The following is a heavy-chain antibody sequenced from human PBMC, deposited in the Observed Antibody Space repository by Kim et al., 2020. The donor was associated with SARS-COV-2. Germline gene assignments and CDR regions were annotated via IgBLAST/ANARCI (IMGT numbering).Heavy chain of an antibody. CDR1: GYTFTSYA. Sequence: ASVKVSCKASGYTFTSYAMNWVRQAPGQGLEWMGWINTNTGNPTYAQGFTGRFVFSLDTSVSTAYLQISSLKAEDTAVYYCARATYYYDSSGYYFVSYYFDYWGQGTLVTVSS. CDR2: INTNTGNP. J-gene: IGHJ4*02. V-gene: IGHV7-4-1*02. D-gene: IGHD3-22*01. CDR3: ARATYYYDSSGYYFVSYYFDY.